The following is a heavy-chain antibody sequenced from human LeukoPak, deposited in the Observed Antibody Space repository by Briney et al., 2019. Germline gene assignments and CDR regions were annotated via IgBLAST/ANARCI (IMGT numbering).Heavy chain of an antibody. Sequence: SETLSLTCTVSGGSISTYQWSWIRQPPGKGLEWIGNIYRSGSTNYNPSLKSRVTISVDTSKNQFSLKLTSVTAADTAVYYCARDGPQWPAQFDYWGQGTLVTVSS. J-gene: IGHJ4*02. CDR2: IYRSGST. D-gene: IGHD6-19*01. CDR3: ARDGPQWPAQFDY. CDR1: GGSISTYQ. V-gene: IGHV4-59*01.